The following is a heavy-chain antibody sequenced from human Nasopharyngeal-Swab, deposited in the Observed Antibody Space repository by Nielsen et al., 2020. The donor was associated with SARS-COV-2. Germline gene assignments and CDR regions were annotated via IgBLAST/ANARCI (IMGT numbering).Heavy chain of an antibody. CDR3: ATAYNGNYYWDY. V-gene: IGHV5-51*01. Sequence: GESPKISCKGSGYSFSSYWIGWVRQMPGKGLEWMGIMYLRDSDTRYSPSFQGQVTISADKSISTAYLQWSSLKASDTAMYYCATAYNGNYYWDYWGQGTLVTVSS. CDR1: GYSFSSYW. J-gene: IGHJ4*02. D-gene: IGHD1-7*01. CDR2: MYLRDSDT.